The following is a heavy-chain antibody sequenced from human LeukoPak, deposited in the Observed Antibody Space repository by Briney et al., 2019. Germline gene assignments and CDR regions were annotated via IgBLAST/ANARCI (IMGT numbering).Heavy chain of an antibody. D-gene: IGHD1-26*01. Sequence: SQTLSLTCAISGDSVSTNSATWTWLRQSPSRGLEWLGRTYYRSKWNNDYAVSMKSRITTNPDTSKNQFSLQLNSVTPEDTAVYYCARLVGASWFDSWGQGTLVTVSS. V-gene: IGHV6-1*01. CDR1: GDSVSTNSAT. CDR2: TYYRSKWNN. CDR3: ARLVGASWFDS. J-gene: IGHJ5*01.